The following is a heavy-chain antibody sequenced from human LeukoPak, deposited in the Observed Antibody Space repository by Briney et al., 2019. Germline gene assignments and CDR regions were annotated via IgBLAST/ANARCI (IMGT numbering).Heavy chain of an antibody. CDR1: GFTFSSYA. Sequence: GGSLRLSCAASGFTFSSYAMSLVRQAPGKGLEWASAISGSGATTYYADSVKGRFTISRDNSKNTLYLQMNSLRAEDTAVYYCAKGYTNFYYGMDLWGQGTTVTVSS. CDR2: ISGSGATT. D-gene: IGHD5-18*01. V-gene: IGHV3-23*01. J-gene: IGHJ6*02. CDR3: AKGYTNFYYGMDL.